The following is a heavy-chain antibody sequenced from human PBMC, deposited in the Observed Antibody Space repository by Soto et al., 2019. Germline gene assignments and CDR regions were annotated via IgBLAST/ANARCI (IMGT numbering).Heavy chain of an antibody. CDR2: IYSSGST. J-gene: IGHJ4*02. V-gene: IGHV4-59*08. CDR3: ARRYGGGFDY. D-gene: IGHD3-10*01. CDR1: GGSISSYY. Sequence: QVQLLESGPGLVKPSETLSLTCTVSGGSISSYYWSWIRQPPGKGLEWIGYIYSSGSTNYNPSRKSRVPISVDTSKNQFSLKLSSVTAADTAVYYCARRYGGGFDYWGQGTLVTVSS.